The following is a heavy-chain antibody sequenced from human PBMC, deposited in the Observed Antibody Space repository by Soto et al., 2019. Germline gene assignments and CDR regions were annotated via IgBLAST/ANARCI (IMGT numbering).Heavy chain of an antibody. J-gene: IGHJ6*02. V-gene: IGHV1-2*02. CDR1: GYTFTGYY. Sequence: QVQLVQSGAEVKKPGASVKVSCKASGYTFTGYYMHWVRQAPGQGLEWMGWINPNRGGTNYAQMFQGRVHMPRDTSISTAYMVLSRVRSDDTAVYYCASLTTIWVGATIQVAVGYGMDVWGQGTTVTVSS. CDR2: INPNRGGT. D-gene: IGHD1-26*01. CDR3: ASLTTIWVGATIQVAVGYGMDV.